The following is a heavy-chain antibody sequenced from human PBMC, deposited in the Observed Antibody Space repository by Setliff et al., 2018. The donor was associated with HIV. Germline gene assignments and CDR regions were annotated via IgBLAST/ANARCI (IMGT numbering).Heavy chain of an antibody. Sequence: SETLSLTCSVSNGSISNYYWTWIRQPAGKGLEWIGRIHTSGITSYNPSLKSRVNTSLDTSENYFSLNLTSVTAADTAVYYCAREGGTDRFFDYWGQGTPVTVSS. D-gene: IGHD3-16*01. CDR3: AREGGTDRFFDY. CDR1: NGSISNYY. CDR2: IHTSGIT. V-gene: IGHV4-4*07. J-gene: IGHJ4*01.